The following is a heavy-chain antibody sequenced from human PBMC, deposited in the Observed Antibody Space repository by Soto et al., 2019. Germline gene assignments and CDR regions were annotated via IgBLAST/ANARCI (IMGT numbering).Heavy chain of an antibody. CDR1: GFTFSSYG. D-gene: IGHD3-22*01. CDR2: ISYDGSNK. J-gene: IGHJ4*02. V-gene: IGHV3-30*18. Sequence: QVQLVESGGGVVQPGRSLRLSCAASGFTFSSYGMHWVRQAPGKGPEWVAVISYDGSNKYYADSVKGRFTISRDNSKNTLYLQMNSLRAEDTAVYYCAKDDSSGYYPPHGDYWGQGTLVTVSS. CDR3: AKDDSSGYYPPHGDY.